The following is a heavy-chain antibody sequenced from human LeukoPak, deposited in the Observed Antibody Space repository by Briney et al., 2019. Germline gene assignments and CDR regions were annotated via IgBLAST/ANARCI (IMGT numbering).Heavy chain of an antibody. CDR3: ARDDPGRRWELPLDY. CDR2: IKQDGSEK. Sequence: SGGSLRLSCAASGFTFSSYWMSWVRQAPGKGLEWVANIKQDGSEKYYVDSVKGRFTISRDNAKNSLYLQMNSLRAEDTAVYYCARDDPGRRWELPLDYWGQGTLVTVSS. D-gene: IGHD1-26*01. V-gene: IGHV3-7*01. J-gene: IGHJ4*02. CDR1: GFTFSSYW.